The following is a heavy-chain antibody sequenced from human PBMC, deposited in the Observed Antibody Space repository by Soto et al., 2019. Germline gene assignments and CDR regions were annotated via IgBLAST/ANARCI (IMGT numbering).Heavy chain of an antibody. J-gene: IGHJ4*02. V-gene: IGHV4-59*01. D-gene: IGHD1-26*01. CDR1: GGSISSYY. CDR2: IYYSGST. Sequence: PSETLSLTCTVSGGSISSYYWSWIRQPPGKGLEWIGYIYYSGSTNYNPSLKSRVTISVDTSKNQFSLKLSSVTAADTAVYYCAREFQPIVGVPGPFDYWGQGTLVTVSS. CDR3: AREFQPIVGVPGPFDY.